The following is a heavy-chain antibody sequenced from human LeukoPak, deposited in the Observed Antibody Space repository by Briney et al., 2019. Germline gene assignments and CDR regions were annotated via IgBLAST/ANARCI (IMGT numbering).Heavy chain of an antibody. D-gene: IGHD6-13*01. J-gene: IGHJ3*02. CDR2: ISSSSSYI. CDR3: ARDRIRWDEYSSSWYPDAFDI. CDR1: GFTFSSYS. Sequence: GGSLRLSCAASGFTFSSYSMNWVRQAPGKGLEWVSSISSSSSYIYYADSVKGRFTISRDNAKNSLYLQMNSLRAEDTAVYYCARDRIRWDEYSSSWYPDAFDIWAQGTMVTVSS. V-gene: IGHV3-21*01.